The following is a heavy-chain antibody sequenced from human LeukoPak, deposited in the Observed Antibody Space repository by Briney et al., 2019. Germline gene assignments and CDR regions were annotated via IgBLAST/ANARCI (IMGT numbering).Heavy chain of an antibody. CDR1: VYALSSYA. Sequence: GGSLRLSCAASVYALSSYAMRWARQPPGKGLEWVSVISRRDDYTYYADSVKGRFTISRDNSKNTLYLQMNTLRAEDTAVYYCANDYRSGSFHDFWGQGTLVTVSS. V-gene: IGHV3-23*01. CDR2: ISRRDDYT. CDR3: ANDYRSGSFHDF. J-gene: IGHJ4*02. D-gene: IGHD3-10*01.